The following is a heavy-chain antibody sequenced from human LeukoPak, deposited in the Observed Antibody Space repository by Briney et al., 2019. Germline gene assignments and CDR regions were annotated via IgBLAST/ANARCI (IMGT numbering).Heavy chain of an antibody. CDR2: IYSGGST. CDR1: GFTVSSDY. D-gene: IGHD4-17*01. J-gene: IGHJ4*02. CDR3: TTDDYGDYSPDY. V-gene: IGHV3-53*01. Sequence: GGSLRLSCAASGFTVSSDYMSWVRQAPGKGLEWVSVIYSGGSTYYSDSVKGRFTISRDNSKNTLYLQMNSLRAEDTAVYYCTTDDYGDYSPDYWGQGTLVTVSS.